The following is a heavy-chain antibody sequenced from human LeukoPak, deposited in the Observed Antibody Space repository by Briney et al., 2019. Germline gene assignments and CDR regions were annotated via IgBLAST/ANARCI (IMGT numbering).Heavy chain of an antibody. CDR3: ARVYDYYYYYYMDV. CDR1: GGTFSSYA. V-gene: IGHV1-69*05. Sequence: ASVKVSCKASGGTFSSYAISWVRQAPGQGLEWMGGIIPIIGTANYAQKFQGRVTITTDESTSTAYMELSSLRSEGTAVYYCARVYDYYYYYYMDVWGKGTTVTVSS. CDR2: IIPIIGTA. J-gene: IGHJ6*03.